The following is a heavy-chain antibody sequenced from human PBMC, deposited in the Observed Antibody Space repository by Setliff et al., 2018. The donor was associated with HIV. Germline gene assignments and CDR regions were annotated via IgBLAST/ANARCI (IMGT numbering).Heavy chain of an antibody. CDR3: AIVQMADAAFDV. CDR2: NKTSGRN. Sequence: SETLSLTCTVSGGSISNYYWSWIRQPAGKGLEWSGRNKTSGRNNNNPSLKSRVTMSVDTSKNQFSLKLSSATAADTAVYYCAIVQMADAAFDVWGQGIMVTVSS. J-gene: IGHJ3*01. V-gene: IGHV4-4*07. CDR1: GGSISNYY.